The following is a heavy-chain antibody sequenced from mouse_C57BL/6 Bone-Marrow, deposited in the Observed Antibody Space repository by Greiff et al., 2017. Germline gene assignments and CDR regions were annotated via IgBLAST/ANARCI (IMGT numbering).Heavy chain of an antibody. J-gene: IGHJ1*03. Sequence: QVQLQQPGAELVKPGASVKLSCKASGYTFTSYWMQWVKQRPGQGLEWIGEIDPSDSYTNYNQKFKGKATLTVDTSSSTAYMQLSSLTSEDSAVYYCAREEDYYGSSYWYFDVWGTGTTVTVSS. CDR1: GYTFTSYW. CDR3: AREEDYYGSSYWYFDV. CDR2: IDPSDSYT. V-gene: IGHV1-50*01. D-gene: IGHD1-1*01.